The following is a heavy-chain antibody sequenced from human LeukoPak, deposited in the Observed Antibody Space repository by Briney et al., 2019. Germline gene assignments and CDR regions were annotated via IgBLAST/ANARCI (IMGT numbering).Heavy chain of an antibody. CDR2: ISGSGDGT. J-gene: IGHJ5*02. Sequence: GGSLRLSCTASGLTFSSYAMTWVRQAPGKGLEWVSAISGSGDGTYYADSVKGRFTISRDNAKNSLYLQMNSLRAEDTAVYYCAREKYSSSEFDPWGQGTLVTVSS. CDR1: GLTFSSYA. CDR3: AREKYSSSEFDP. V-gene: IGHV3-23*01. D-gene: IGHD6-13*01.